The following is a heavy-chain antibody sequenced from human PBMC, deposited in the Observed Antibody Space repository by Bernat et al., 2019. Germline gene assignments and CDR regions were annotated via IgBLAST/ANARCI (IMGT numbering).Heavy chain of an antibody. J-gene: IGHJ4*02. CDR1: GGSITGDY. V-gene: IGHV4-59*01. CDR3: ARGPPEFDY. Sequence: QVQLQESGPGLVKPSETLSLTCSVSGGSITGDYWSWIRQPPGKGLEWMGYIYYSGSTKYNPSLESRVIMSVDTPKNQVSLKLNYVTAADTAVYYCARGPPEFDYWGQGTLVTVSS. CDR2: IYYSGST.